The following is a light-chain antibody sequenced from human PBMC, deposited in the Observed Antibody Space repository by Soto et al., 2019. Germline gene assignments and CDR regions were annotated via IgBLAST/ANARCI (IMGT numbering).Light chain of an antibody. V-gene: IGKV3-15*01. Sequence: ETLLTQSPATLSVSPGERATLSCRASQSVRDNLAWYQQQPGQAPRLLIYGASTRAPGTPDRFSGSGFGTEFSLTISSLQSEDFAVYYCQQHNDWPPSTFGQGTKLEIK. CDR2: GAS. CDR1: QSVRDN. CDR3: QQHNDWPPST. J-gene: IGKJ2*01.